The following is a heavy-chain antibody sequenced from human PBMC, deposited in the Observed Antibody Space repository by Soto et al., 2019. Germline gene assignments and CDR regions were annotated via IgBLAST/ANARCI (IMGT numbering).Heavy chain of an antibody. CDR1: GFTFSSYW. D-gene: IGHD2-15*01. J-gene: IGHJ6*02. CDR3: ARIYCSGGSCYFYYYYYYGMDV. Sequence: EVQLVESGGGLVQPGGSLRLSCAASGFTFSSYWMSWVRQAPGKGLEWVANIKQDGSEKYYVDSVKGRFTISRDNAKNSLYLQMNRLRAEDTAVYYCARIYCSGGSCYFYYYYYYGMDVWGQGTTVTVSS. CDR2: IKQDGSEK. V-gene: IGHV3-7*05.